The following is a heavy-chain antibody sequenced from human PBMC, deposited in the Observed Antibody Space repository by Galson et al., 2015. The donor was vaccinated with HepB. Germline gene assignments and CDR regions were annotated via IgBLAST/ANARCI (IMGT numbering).Heavy chain of an antibody. Sequence: SLRLSCAASGFTFSSYAMHWVRQAPGKGLEWVAVISYDGSNKYYADSVKGRFTISRDNSKNTLYLQMNSLRAEDTAVYYCARVPYYYDSSGIDYWGQGTLVTVSS. J-gene: IGHJ4*02. CDR3: ARVPYYYDSSGIDY. CDR2: ISYDGSNK. CDR1: GFTFSSYA. V-gene: IGHV3-30*04. D-gene: IGHD3-22*01.